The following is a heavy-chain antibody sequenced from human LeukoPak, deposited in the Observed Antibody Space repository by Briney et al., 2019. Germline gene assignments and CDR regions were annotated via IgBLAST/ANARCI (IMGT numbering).Heavy chain of an antibody. CDR3: ARTGSGSYYNGAFDI. D-gene: IGHD3-10*01. J-gene: IGHJ3*02. V-gene: IGHV4-28*05. Sequence: KPSDTLSLTCAVSGYSISSSNWWGWIRQPPGKGLEWIGYIYYSGSIYYNPSLKSRVTMSVDTSKNQFSLKLSSVTAVDTAVYYCARTGSGSYYNGAFDIWGQGTMVTVSS. CDR2: IYYSGSI. CDR1: GYSISSSNW.